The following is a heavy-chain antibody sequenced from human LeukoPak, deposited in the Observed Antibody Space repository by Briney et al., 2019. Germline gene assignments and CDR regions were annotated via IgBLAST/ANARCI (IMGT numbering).Heavy chain of an antibody. D-gene: IGHD3-22*01. V-gene: IGHV3-23*01. CDR3: ARDSRQDYYDSSGYLWFAFDI. Sequence: GGSLRLSCVASGFKFCNYAMTWVRQAPGKGLEWVSGISGSGGSTYYADSVKGRFTISRDNSKNTLYLQMNSLRAEDTAVYYCARDSRQDYYDSSGYLWFAFDIWGQGTMVTVSS. CDR1: GFKFCNYA. J-gene: IGHJ3*02. CDR2: ISGSGGST.